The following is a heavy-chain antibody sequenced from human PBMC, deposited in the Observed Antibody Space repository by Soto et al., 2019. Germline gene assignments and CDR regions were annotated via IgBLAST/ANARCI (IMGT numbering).Heavy chain of an antibody. V-gene: IGHV3-33*01. D-gene: IGHD3-16*02. CDR2: IWYDGSNK. Sequence: QVQLVESGGGVVQPGRSLRLSCAASAFAFSSYGMHWVRQAPGKGLEWVAVIWYDGSNKYYADSVKGRFTISRDNSKNTLYLQMNSLRAEDTAVYYCARAPLWGSYRHPFDYWGQGTLVTVSS. J-gene: IGHJ4*02. CDR3: ARAPLWGSYRHPFDY. CDR1: AFAFSSYG.